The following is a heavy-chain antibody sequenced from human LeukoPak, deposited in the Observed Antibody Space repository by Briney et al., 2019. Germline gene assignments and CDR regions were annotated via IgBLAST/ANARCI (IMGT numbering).Heavy chain of an antibody. Sequence: SQTLSLTCTVSGGSISSGGYYWSWIRQPPGKGLEWIGYIYYSGSTNYNPSLKSRVTISVDTSKNQFSLKLSSVTAADTAVYYCARGRVEWELDYWGQGTLVTVSS. V-gene: IGHV4-61*08. CDR3: ARGRVEWELDY. D-gene: IGHD1-26*01. CDR2: IYYSGST. J-gene: IGHJ4*02. CDR1: GGSISSGGYY.